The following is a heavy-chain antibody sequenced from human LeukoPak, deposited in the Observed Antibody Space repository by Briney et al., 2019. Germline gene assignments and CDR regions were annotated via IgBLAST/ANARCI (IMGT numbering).Heavy chain of an antibody. J-gene: IGHJ4*02. Sequence: PSETLSLTCAVYGGSFSGYFWTWIRQPPGKGLEWIGENDHSGTTNYNSSLKSRVTMSVDTSKNQISLNLNSVTAADTAVYYCARRASAIRYWGQGTLVTVSS. CDR1: GGSFSGYF. V-gene: IGHV4-34*01. CDR3: ARRASAIRY. CDR2: NDHSGTT.